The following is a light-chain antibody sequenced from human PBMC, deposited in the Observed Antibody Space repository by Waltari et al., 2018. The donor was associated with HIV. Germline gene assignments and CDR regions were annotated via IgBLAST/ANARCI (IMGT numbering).Light chain of an antibody. J-gene: IGKJ4*01. V-gene: IGKV1-39*01. Sequence: DIQMTQSPSSLSASVGDRVTITCRASQPISTYLNLFQQKPGKAPNLLIYGASSLHSGVPSRVRGSGSGTNFTLTISSLQPEDFATYFCHQTYTTPPTFGGGTKVDIK. CDR1: QPISTY. CDR2: GAS. CDR3: HQTYTTPPT.